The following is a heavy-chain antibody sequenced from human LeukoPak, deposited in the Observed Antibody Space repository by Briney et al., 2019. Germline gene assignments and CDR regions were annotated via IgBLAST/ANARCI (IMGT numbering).Heavy chain of an antibody. D-gene: IGHD6-6*01. J-gene: IGHJ6*02. CDR1: GGTFSSYA. V-gene: IGHV1-69*04. CDR3: ARTPRIAARPSYYYYGMDV. Sequence: ASVKVSCKASGGTFSSYAISWVRQAPGQGLEWMGRIIPILGIANYAQKFQGRVTITADKSTSTAYMELSSLRSEDTAVYYCARTPRIAARPSYYYYGMDVWGQGTTVTVSS. CDR2: IIPILGIA.